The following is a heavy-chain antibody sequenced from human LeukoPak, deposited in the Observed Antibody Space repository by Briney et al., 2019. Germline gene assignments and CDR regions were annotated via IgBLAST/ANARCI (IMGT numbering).Heavy chain of an antibody. V-gene: IGHV4-38-2*02. CDR3: ARPAVAAAGYYFDY. Sequence: SETLSLTCTVSGYSISSGFYWGWIRQPPGKGLEWIGNIFRSGSTSYNTSLKSRVTISVDTSKNQFSPKLSSVAAADTAVYYCARPAVAAAGYYFDYWGQGTLVTVSS. CDR2: IFRSGST. CDR1: GYSISSGFY. J-gene: IGHJ4*02. D-gene: IGHD6-13*01.